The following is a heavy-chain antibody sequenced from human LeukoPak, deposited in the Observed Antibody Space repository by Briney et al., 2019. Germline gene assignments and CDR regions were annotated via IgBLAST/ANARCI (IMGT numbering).Heavy chain of an antibody. Sequence: SVKVSCKASGGIFSSYAISWVRQAPGQGLEWMGGIIPIFGTANYAQKFQGRVTITTDESTSTAYMELSSLRSEDTAVYYCARGEMATISFDYWGQGTLVTVSP. J-gene: IGHJ4*02. CDR3: ARGEMATISFDY. CDR2: IIPIFGTA. D-gene: IGHD5-24*01. CDR1: GGIFSSYA. V-gene: IGHV1-69*05.